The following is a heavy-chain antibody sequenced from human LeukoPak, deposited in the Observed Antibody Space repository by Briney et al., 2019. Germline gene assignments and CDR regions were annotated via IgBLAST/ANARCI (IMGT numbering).Heavy chain of an antibody. CDR2: INPNSGGT. V-gene: IGHV1-2*02. Sequence: ASVKVSCKASGYTFTSYDINWVRQAPGQGLEWMGWINPNSGGTNYAQKFQGRVTMTRDTSISTAYMELSRLRSDDTAVYYCARVRTVVPAAIDYWGQGTLVTVSS. CDR1: GYTFTSYD. J-gene: IGHJ4*02. D-gene: IGHD2-2*01. CDR3: ARVRTVVPAAIDY.